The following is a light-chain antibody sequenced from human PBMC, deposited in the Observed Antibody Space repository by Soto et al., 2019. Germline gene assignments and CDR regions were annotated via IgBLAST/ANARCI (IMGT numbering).Light chain of an antibody. J-gene: IGKJ1*01. CDR3: QQYYSTPRT. CDR2: WAS. Sequence: DIVMTQSPDSLAVSLGERATINCKSSQSVLYSSNNKNYLAWYQQKPGQPPKLIIFWASSRKSGVPDRFSGSVSGTDFTLTISSLQAEDVAVYYCQQYYSTPRTFGQGTKVEIK. CDR1: QSVLYSSNNKNY. V-gene: IGKV4-1*01.